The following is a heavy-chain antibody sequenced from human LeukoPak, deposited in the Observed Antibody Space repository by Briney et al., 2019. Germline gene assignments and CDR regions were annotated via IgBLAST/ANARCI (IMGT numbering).Heavy chain of an antibody. CDR3: AREAVWFGEFQFDY. J-gene: IGHJ4*02. CDR1: GFTFSSYW. V-gene: IGHV3-7*01. D-gene: IGHD3-10*01. CDR2: IKQDGSEK. Sequence: SGGSLRLSCAASGFTFSSYWMSWVRQAPGKGLEWVANIKQDGSEKYYVDSVKGRFTISRDNAKNSLYPQMNSLRAEDTAVYYCAREAVWFGEFQFDYWGQGTLVTVSS.